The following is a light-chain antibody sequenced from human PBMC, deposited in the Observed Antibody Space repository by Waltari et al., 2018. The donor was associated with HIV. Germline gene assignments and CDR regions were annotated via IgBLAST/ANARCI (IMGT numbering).Light chain of an antibody. CDR2: EVY. CDR3: SSDTSSNTLV. CDR1: SSDVRGYDH. Sequence: QSALTQTASVSGSPGQSITIPCTGSSSDVRGYDHVSWYHKHSGKAPKRVIYEVYNRPAGISHRSSGSKSGNTASLTISALQAEDEADYFCSSDTSSNTLVFGGGTKVTVL. V-gene: IGLV2-14*01. J-gene: IGLJ2*01.